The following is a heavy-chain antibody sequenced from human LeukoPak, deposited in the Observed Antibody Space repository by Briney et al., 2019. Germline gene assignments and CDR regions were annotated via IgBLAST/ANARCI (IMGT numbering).Heavy chain of an antibody. CDR1: GVSISSYE. J-gene: IGHJ6*02. CDR2: IYYSGST. V-gene: IGHV4-59*08. Sequence: SETLSLTCTGSGVSISSYEWSWLRQPPGKGMEWLGDIYYSGSTNYNPSLKSRVTISVDTTKNQFSLKLSSVTAADTAVYYCARRSVYYGMDVWGQGTTVTVSS. CDR3: ARRSVYYGMDV.